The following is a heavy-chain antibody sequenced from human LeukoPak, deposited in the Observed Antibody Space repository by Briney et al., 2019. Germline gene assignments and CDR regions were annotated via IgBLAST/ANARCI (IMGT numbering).Heavy chain of an antibody. D-gene: IGHD6-13*01. Sequence: GGSLRLSCAASGFTLSSCSMNWVRQAPGKGLEWVSSISRSSGYVFYADSMKSRFTVSRDNSKNSLYLQMNTLRAEDTAVYYCARFPEGSSTWSIDFWGQGTLVTVSS. J-gene: IGHJ4*02. V-gene: IGHV3-21*01. CDR2: ISRSSGYV. CDR3: ARFPEGSSTWSIDF. CDR1: GFTLSSCS.